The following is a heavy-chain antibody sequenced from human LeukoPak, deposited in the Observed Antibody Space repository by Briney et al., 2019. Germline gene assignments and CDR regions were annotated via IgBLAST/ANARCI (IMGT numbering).Heavy chain of an antibody. V-gene: IGHV4-39*07. CDR3: ASFRGYSYGYPD. CDR1: GGSISSSSYY. D-gene: IGHD5-18*01. Sequence: PSETLSLTCTVSGGSISSSSYYWGWIRQPPGKGLEWIGSIYYSGSTYYKPSLKSRVTISVDTSKNQFSLKLSSVTAADTAVYYCASFRGYSYGYPDWGQGTLVTVSS. CDR2: IYYSGST. J-gene: IGHJ4*02.